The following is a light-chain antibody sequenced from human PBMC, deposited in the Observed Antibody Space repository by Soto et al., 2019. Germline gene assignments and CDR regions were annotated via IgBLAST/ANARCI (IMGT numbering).Light chain of an antibody. V-gene: IGKV1-5*01. J-gene: IGKJ1*01. CDR3: QQYNNYSPSWT. CDR1: QSISSW. Sequence: DIQMTQSPSTLSASVGDRVTITCRASQSISSWLAWYQQKPGKAPKLLIYAASTLQSGVPSRFSGSGSWTDFSLTISSLQPDDFAMSYCQQYNNYSPSWTFGQGTKVDIK. CDR2: AAS.